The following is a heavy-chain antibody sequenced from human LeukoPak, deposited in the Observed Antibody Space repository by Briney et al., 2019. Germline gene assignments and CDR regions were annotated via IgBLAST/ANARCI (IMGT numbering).Heavy chain of an antibody. CDR2: VSGSGDTK. CDR1: GFTFSSSE. CDR3: VSAYGGLLDY. J-gene: IGHJ4*02. D-gene: IGHD3-16*01. V-gene: IGHV3-48*03. Sequence: GGSLRLSCAASGFTFSSSETNWVRQAPGKGLECVSYVSGSGDTKYYAESVRGRFTISRDNAKNSLYLQMNSLRAEDTAVYYCVSAYGGLLDYWGQGTLVTVSS.